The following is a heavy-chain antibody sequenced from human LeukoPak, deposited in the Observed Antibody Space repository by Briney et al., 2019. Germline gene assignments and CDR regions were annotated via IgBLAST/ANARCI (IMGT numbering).Heavy chain of an antibody. CDR2: ISWNSGSI. Sequence: GGSLRLSCAASGFTFDDYAMHWVRQAPGKGLEWVSGISWNSGSIGYADSVKGRFTISRDNAKNSLYLQMNSLRAEDTAVYYCARRYFDNWGQGTLVTVSS. CDR3: ARRYFDN. CDR1: GFTFDDYA. J-gene: IGHJ4*02. V-gene: IGHV3-9*01.